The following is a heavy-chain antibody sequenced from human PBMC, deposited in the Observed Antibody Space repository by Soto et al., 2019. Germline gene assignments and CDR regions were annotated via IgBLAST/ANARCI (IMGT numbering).Heavy chain of an antibody. D-gene: IGHD3-9*01. Sequence: SETLSLTCTVSGGSISSSSYYWGWIRQPPGKGLEWIGSIYYSGSTYYNPSLKSRVTISVDTSKNQFSLKLSSVTAADTAVYYCASTSYYDILTGQNAFDIWGQGTMVTVSS. V-gene: IGHV4-39*01. CDR1: GGSISSSSYY. CDR2: IYYSGST. CDR3: ASTSYYDILTGQNAFDI. J-gene: IGHJ3*02.